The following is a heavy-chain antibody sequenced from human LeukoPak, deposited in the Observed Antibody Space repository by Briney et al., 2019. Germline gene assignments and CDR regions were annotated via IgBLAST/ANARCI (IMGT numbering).Heavy chain of an antibody. CDR3: VIFSGSYRRDITDY. Sequence: GGSLRLSCAASGFTFSDYYMSWIRQAPGKGLEWVSYISSSGSTIYYADSVKGRFTISRDNSKNTLYLQMNSLRAEDTAVYYCVIFSGSYRRDITDYWGQGTLVTVSS. J-gene: IGHJ4*02. CDR2: ISSSGSTI. CDR1: GFTFSDYY. V-gene: IGHV3-11*04. D-gene: IGHD1-26*01.